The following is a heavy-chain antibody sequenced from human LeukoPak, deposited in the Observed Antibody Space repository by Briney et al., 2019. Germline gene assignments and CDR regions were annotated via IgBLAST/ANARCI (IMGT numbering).Heavy chain of an antibody. Sequence: SETLSLTCTVSGYSISSGYYWGWIRQPPGKGLEWIGSIYHSGSTYYNPSLKSRVTISADTSKNQFSLKLSSVTAADTAVYYCARVFGYCSSTSCPRFFDYWGQGTLVTVSS. CDR1: GYSISSGYY. J-gene: IGHJ4*02. V-gene: IGHV4-38-2*02. CDR2: IYHSGST. D-gene: IGHD2-2*01. CDR3: ARVFGYCSSTSCPRFFDY.